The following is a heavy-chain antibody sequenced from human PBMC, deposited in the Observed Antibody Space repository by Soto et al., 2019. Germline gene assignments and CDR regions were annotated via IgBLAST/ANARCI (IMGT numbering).Heavy chain of an antibody. V-gene: IGHV4-39*01. Sequence: SETLSLTCTVSGGSISSSSYYWGWIRQPPGKGLEWIGSIYYTGNTYYNPSLKSRVTISADTSKNQFSLKLSSVTAADTAVYYCATGNPGTVTTYNWFDPWGQGTLVTVSS. CDR2: IYYTGNT. CDR3: ATGNPGTVTTYNWFDP. J-gene: IGHJ5*02. CDR1: GGSISSSSYY. D-gene: IGHD4-17*01.